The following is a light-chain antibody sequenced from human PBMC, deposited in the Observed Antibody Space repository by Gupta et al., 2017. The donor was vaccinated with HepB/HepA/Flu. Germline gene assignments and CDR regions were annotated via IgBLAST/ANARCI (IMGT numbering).Light chain of an antibody. CDR3: QEDSGSSWT. J-gene: IGKJ1*01. Sequence: DIQMTQSPSTLSASVGDRVTITCRASQSISNLLAWYQQKPGKVPNLLIYKASSLESGVPSRFSGSGSGTEFTLTISSLQPDDFATYYCQEDSGSSWTFGQGTKVEIK. CDR1: QSISNL. CDR2: KAS. V-gene: IGKV1-5*03.